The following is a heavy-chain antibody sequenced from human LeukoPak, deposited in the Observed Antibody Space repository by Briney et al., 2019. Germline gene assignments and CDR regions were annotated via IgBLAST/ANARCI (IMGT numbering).Heavy chain of an antibody. J-gene: IGHJ4*02. CDR2: IDEDGSDK. Sequence: GGSLRLSCAASVFTFSSSWMTWVRQAPGKGLEWVAHIDEDGSDKYYLDSVTGRFSISRDNTKNSLYLQMSSLRAEDTAVYYCATWSNAWEFDYWGQGTLVSVSS. CDR1: VFTFSSSW. CDR3: ATWSNAWEFDY. D-gene: IGHD1-26*01. V-gene: IGHV3-7*05.